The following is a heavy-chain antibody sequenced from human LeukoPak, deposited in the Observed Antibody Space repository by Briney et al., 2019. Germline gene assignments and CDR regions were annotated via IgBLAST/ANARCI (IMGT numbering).Heavy chain of an antibody. J-gene: IGHJ4*02. D-gene: IGHD2-15*01. CDR3: AKSEVRYCSGGSCYSAFDY. Sequence: GGSLRLSCAASGFTFDDYAMHWVRQAPGKGLEWVSGISWNSGSIGYADSEKGRFTISRDNAKNSLYLQMNSLRAGDTALYYCAKSEVRYCSGGSCYSAFDYWGQGTLVTVSS. V-gene: IGHV3-9*01. CDR1: GFTFDDYA. CDR2: ISWNSGSI.